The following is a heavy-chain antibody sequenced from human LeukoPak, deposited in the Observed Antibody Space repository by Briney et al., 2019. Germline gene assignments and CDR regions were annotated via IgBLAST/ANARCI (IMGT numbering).Heavy chain of an antibody. CDR1: GYTFTSYG. V-gene: IGHV1-18*01. Sequence: ASVKVCCKASGYTFTSYGISWVRQAPGQGLEWMGWISAYNGNTNYAQKLQGRVTMTTDTSTSTAYMELRSLRSDDTAVYYCARDPYGSGISSFDYWGQGTLVTVSS. CDR2: ISAYNGNT. CDR3: ARDPYGSGISSFDY. J-gene: IGHJ4*02. D-gene: IGHD3-10*01.